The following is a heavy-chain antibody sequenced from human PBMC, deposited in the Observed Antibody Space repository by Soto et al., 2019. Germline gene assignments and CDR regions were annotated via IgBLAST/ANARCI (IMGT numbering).Heavy chain of an antibody. J-gene: IGHJ4*01. CDR2: ISVDGGDT. CDR1: GFTLRDYW. V-gene: IGHV3-74*01. Sequence: GGSLRLSCAASGFTLRDYWMHWVRQVPGKGLLWVSRISVDGGDTTYADSVKGRFTISRDNAKNTLYLQMDTLRAEDTAIYYRARAPEQRPIDYWGHESLVTVSS. D-gene: IGHD6-19*01. CDR3: ARAPEQRPIDY.